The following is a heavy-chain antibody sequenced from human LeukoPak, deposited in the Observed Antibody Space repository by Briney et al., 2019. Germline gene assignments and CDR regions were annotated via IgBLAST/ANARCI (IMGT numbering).Heavy chain of an antibody. Sequence: SETLSLTCTVSGDSLRKSTFYWVWIRQPPGKGLEWIGSIYYSGGADYNPSLQSRVTISVDTSKNEFSLKVSSVTAADTAVYYCARSVRKIRWPFDYWGQGTLVTVSS. D-gene: IGHD4-23*01. CDR3: ARSVRKIRWPFDY. CDR2: IYYSGGA. J-gene: IGHJ4*02. CDR1: GDSLRKSTFY. V-gene: IGHV4-39*07.